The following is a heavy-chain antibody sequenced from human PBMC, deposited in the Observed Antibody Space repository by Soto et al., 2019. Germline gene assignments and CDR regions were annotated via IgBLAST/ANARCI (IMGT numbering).Heavy chain of an antibody. V-gene: IGHV3-13*01. Sequence: GGSLRLSCAASGFTFSSYDMHWVRQATGKGLEWVSAIGTAGDTYYPGSVKGRFTISRENAKNSLYLQMNSLRAGDTAVYYCARGALGRRGYCSSTSCYGSIDYWGQGTLVTVSS. D-gene: IGHD2-2*01. J-gene: IGHJ4*02. CDR2: IGTAGDT. CDR1: GFTFSSYD. CDR3: ARGALGRRGYCSSTSCYGSIDY.